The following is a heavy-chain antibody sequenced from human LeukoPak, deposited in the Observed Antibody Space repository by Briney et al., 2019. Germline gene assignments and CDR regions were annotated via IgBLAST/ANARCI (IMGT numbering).Heavy chain of an antibody. D-gene: IGHD6-6*01. V-gene: IGHV3-9*01. CDR2: ISWNSGTM. Sequence: GRSLRLSCASSGLTFDKYAMHWVRQAPGKGLEGVSGISWNSGTMAYADSVKGRFTISRHNAKNALYLQMNSLRAEDTALYYCAKVVAARRYYYYYMDVWGKGAPVTVSS. CDR3: AKVVAARRYYYYYMDV. J-gene: IGHJ6*03. CDR1: GLTFDKYA.